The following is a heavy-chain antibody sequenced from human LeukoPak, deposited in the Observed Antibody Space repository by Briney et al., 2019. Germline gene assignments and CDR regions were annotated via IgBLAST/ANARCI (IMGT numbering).Heavy chain of an antibody. D-gene: IGHD5-18*01. V-gene: IGHV4-61*02. CDR1: GGSISSGSYY. CDR3: ARVRYSYVHFDY. CDR2: IYTSGST. J-gene: IGHJ4*02. Sequence: SQTLSLTCTVSGGSISSGSYYWSWIRQPAGKGLEWIGRIYTSGSTNYNPSLKSRVTISVDTSKNQFSLKLSSVTAADTAVYYCARVRYSYVHFDYWGQGTLVTVSS.